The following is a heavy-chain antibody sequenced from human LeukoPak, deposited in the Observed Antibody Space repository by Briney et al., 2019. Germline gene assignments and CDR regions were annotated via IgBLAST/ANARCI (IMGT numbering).Heavy chain of an antibody. D-gene: IGHD5-24*01. CDR3: AREGPREDGYNHAFDY. Sequence: PGGSLRLSCAASGFTVSSNYMSWVRQAPGKGLEWVSVIYSGGNTNYADSVKGRFTISRHNSENTLYLQMNSLRPEDTAVYYCAREGPREDGYNHAFDYWGQGSLVTVSS. CDR2: IYSGGNT. V-gene: IGHV3-53*04. CDR1: GFTVSSNY. J-gene: IGHJ4*02.